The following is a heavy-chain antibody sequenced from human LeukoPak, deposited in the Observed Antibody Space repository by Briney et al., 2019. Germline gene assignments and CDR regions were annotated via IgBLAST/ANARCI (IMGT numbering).Heavy chain of an antibody. CDR2: TYYRSKWFS. J-gene: IGHJ6*02. Sequence: SQTLSLTCAISGDSVSNNSAAWNWIRQSPSRGLEWLGRTYYRSKWFSDYALSVKSRITINPDTSRNQFSLHLNFVTPEDTAVYYCARAPWGDYYGMDVWGQGTTVTVSS. D-gene: IGHD3-10*01. V-gene: IGHV6-1*01. CDR1: GDSVSNNSAA. CDR3: ARAPWGDYYGMDV.